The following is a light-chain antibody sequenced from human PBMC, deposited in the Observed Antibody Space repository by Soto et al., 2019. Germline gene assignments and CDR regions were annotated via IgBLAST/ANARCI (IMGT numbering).Light chain of an antibody. Sequence: EIVMTQSPATLSVSPGERATLSCRASQSVSSNLAWYQQKPGQAPRLLIYHASTRATGIPARFSGSGSGTAFTLTISSLQSEDFAVYYCQQYNKWPLTVGGGTKVEIK. CDR2: HAS. CDR1: QSVSSN. J-gene: IGKJ4*01. V-gene: IGKV3-15*01. CDR3: QQYNKWPLT.